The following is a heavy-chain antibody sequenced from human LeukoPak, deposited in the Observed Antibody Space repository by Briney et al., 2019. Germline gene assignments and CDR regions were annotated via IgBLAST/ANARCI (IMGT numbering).Heavy chain of an antibody. D-gene: IGHD4-11*01. CDR1: GFTFSSYA. Sequence: GGSLRLSCAASGFTFSSYAMSWVRQAPGKGLEWVSAISGSGGSTYYADSVKGRFTISRDNSKNTLYLQMNSLRAEDTAVYYCAKDLGYTNSNLDYYYYMDVWGKGPTVTVSS. V-gene: IGHV3-23*01. J-gene: IGHJ6*03. CDR3: AKDLGYTNSNLDYYYYMDV. CDR2: ISGSGGST.